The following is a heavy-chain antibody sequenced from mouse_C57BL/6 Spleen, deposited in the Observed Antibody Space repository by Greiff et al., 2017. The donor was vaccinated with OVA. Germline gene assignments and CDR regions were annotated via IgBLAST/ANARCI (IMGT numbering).Heavy chain of an antibody. CDR2: IHPNSGST. CDR3: ARSRIYDGYPCDY. V-gene: IGHV1-64*01. D-gene: IGHD2-3*01. CDR1: GYTFTSYW. Sequence: VQLQQPGAELVKPGASVKLSCKASGYTFTSYWMHWVKQRPGQGLEWIGMIHPNSGSTNYNEKFKSKATLTVDKSSSTAYMQLSSLTSEDSAVYYCARSRIYDGYPCDYWGQGTTLTVSS. J-gene: IGHJ2*01.